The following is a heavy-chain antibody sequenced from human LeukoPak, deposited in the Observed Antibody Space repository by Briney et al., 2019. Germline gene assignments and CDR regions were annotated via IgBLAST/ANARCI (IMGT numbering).Heavy chain of an antibody. J-gene: IGHJ5*02. CDR2: IYYSGST. V-gene: IGHV4-39*02. D-gene: IGHD3-22*01. Sequence: PSETLSLTCTVSGGSISSSSYYWGWIRQPPGKGLEWIGSIYYSGSTYYNPSLKSRVTISVDTSKNQFSLKLSSVSAADTAVYYCARDSSGSSNWFDPWGQGTLVTVSS. CDR3: ARDSSGSSNWFDP. CDR1: GGSISSSSYY.